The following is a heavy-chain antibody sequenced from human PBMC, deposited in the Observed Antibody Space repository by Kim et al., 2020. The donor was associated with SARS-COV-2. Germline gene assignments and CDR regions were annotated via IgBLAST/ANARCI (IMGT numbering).Heavy chain of an antibody. V-gene: IGHV3-9*01. CDR2: ISWNSGSI. D-gene: IGHD6-13*01. J-gene: IGHJ2*01. CDR3: AKDHSSTADWYFDL. Sequence: GGSLRLSCAASGFTFDDYAMHWVRQAPGKGLEWVSGISWNSGSIGYSDSVKGRFTISRDNAKNSLYLQMNSLRAEDTALYYCAKDHSSTADWYFDLWGRGTLVTVSS. CDR1: GFTFDDYA.